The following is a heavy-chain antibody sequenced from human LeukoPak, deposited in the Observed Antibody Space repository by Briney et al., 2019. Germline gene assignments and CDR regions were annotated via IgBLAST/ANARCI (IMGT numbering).Heavy chain of an antibody. CDR3: AKDFCTHGVCSLFDY. J-gene: IGHJ4*02. D-gene: IGHD2-8*01. V-gene: IGHV3-23*01. CDR2: ISGSGGST. Sequence: GGSLRLSCAASGFTFSSYAMSWVRQARGKGLEWVSAISGSGGSTYYADSVKGRFTISRDNSKNTLYLQMNSLRAEDTAVYYCAKDFCTHGVCSLFDYWGQGTLVTVSS. CDR1: GFTFSSYA.